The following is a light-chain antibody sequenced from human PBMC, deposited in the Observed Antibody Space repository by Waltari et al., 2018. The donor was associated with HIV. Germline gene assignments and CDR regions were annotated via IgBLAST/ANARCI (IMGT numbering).Light chain of an antibody. CDR2: EVT. V-gene: IGLV2-14*01. CDR3: TSYVSSASPE. Sequence: QSALPPPASVSGSPGQSITISCTGTSSDINYDNYVPWYQHHPGTAPKVIISEVTNGPSVVTSRFSGTKSGNTATLTISGVQAEDEADYFCTSYVSSASPEFGGWTRLTVL. J-gene: IGLJ3*02. CDR1: SSDINYDNY.